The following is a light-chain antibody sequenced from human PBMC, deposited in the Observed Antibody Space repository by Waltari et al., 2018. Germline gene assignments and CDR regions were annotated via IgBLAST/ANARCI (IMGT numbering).Light chain of an antibody. CDR1: QRVGTY. J-gene: IGKJ4*01. CDR3: QQRRSWPLT. Sequence: EIVLTQSPAILSFSPGERATLPCRASQRVGTYLAWYQQRPGQSPRLLIYDASYRATGIPGRFSGSGSETDFTLTISSLQPEDFAVYYCQQRRSWPLTFGGGTRVQI. V-gene: IGKV3-11*01. CDR2: DAS.